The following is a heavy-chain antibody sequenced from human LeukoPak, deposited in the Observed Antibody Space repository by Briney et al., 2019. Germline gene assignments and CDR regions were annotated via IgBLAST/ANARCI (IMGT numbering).Heavy chain of an antibody. Sequence: ASVKVSCKASGYTFTSYAMNWVRQAPGQGLEWMGWISAYNGNTNYAQKLQGRVTMTTDTSTSTAYMEPRSLRSDDTAVYYCARADYYYYYMDVWGKGTTVTISS. CDR3: ARADYYYYYMDV. CDR1: GYTFTSYA. CDR2: ISAYNGNT. J-gene: IGHJ6*03. V-gene: IGHV1-18*01.